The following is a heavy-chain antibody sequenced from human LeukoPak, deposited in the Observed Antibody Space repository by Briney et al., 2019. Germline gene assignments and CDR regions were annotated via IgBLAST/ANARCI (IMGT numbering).Heavy chain of an antibody. Sequence: GGSLRLSCAASGFTFSNYAMSWVRQAPGKGLEWVSAISGSGGTTYYADSVKGRFAISRDNSKNTLFLQMNSLRAEDTAVYYCAKGEEAFDYWGQGTLVTVSS. CDR2: ISGSGGTT. CDR3: AKGEEAFDY. CDR1: GFTFSNYA. V-gene: IGHV3-23*01. J-gene: IGHJ4*02.